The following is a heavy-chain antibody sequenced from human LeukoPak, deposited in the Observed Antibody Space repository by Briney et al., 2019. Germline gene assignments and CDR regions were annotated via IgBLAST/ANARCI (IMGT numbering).Heavy chain of an antibody. CDR3: ARVRGLGKDWFDP. D-gene: IGHD7-27*01. CDR1: GGSISSGDYY. J-gene: IGHJ5*02. V-gene: IGHV4-30-4*01. Sequence: SQTLSLTCTVSGGSISSGDYYWSWIRQPPGKGLEWIGYIYYSGSTYYNPSLKSRVTISVDTSKSQFSLKLSSVTAADTAVYYCARVRGLGKDWFDPWGQGTLVTVSS. CDR2: IYYSGST.